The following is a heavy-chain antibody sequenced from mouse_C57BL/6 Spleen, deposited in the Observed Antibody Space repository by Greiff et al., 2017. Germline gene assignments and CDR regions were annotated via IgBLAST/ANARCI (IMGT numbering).Heavy chain of an antibody. D-gene: IGHD3-2*02. V-gene: IGHV1-50*01. J-gene: IGHJ2*01. CDR1: GYTFTSYW. CDR2: IDPSDSYT. Sequence: VQLQQPGAELVKPGASVKLSCKASGYTFTSYWMQWVKQRPGQGLEWIGEIDPSDSYTNYNQKFKGKATLTVDTSSSTAYMQLSSLTSEDSAVYYCARGGSSGYGDYWGQGTTLTVSS. CDR3: ARGGSSGYGDY.